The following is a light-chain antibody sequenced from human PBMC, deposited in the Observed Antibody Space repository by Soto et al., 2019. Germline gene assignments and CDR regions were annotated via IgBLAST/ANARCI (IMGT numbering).Light chain of an antibody. CDR2: GAS. CDR1: QSIPNSY. V-gene: IGKV3-20*01. J-gene: IGKJ1*01. Sequence: EIVLTQSPGTLSLSPGERATLSCRASQSIPNSYLSWYQHKPGQAPRLLIHGASSRATGTPDRFSGSGSGTDFTLIIDRLEPEDFALYYCLQYGSTPGPFGQGTKVDLK. CDR3: LQYGSTPGP.